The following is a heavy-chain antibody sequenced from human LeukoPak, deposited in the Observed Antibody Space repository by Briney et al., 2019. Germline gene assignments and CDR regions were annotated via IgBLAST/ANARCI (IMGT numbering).Heavy chain of an antibody. Sequence: SVKVSCKASGYTFTSSGISWVRQAPGQGLEWMGWISTYTGYSKYAQNLQGRVTMTADTSTSTAYMELSSLRSDDTAVYYCAKNSSGGYSDYWGQGTLVTVSA. CDR1: GYTFTSSG. J-gene: IGHJ4*02. CDR2: ISTYTGYS. V-gene: IGHV1-18*01. D-gene: IGHD6-19*01. CDR3: AKNSSGGYSDY.